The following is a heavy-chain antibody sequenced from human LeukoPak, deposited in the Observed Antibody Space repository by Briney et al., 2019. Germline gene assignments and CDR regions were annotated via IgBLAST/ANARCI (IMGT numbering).Heavy chain of an antibody. V-gene: IGHV3-11*06. CDR1: GFIFSDYY. CDR3: ARDLVAAGKID. Sequence: GGSLRLSCAASGFIFSDYYMSWIRQAPGKGLEWVSYISSSSSYTNYADSVKGRFTISRNNAKNSLYLQMNSLRAEDSAVYYCARDLVAAGKIDWGQGTLVTVSS. J-gene: IGHJ4*02. CDR2: ISSSSSYT. D-gene: IGHD6-13*01.